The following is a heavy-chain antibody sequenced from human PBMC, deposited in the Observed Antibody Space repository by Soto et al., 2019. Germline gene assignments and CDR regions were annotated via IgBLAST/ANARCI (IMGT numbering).Heavy chain of an antibody. D-gene: IGHD1-26*01. J-gene: IGHJ4*02. CDR1: GCTFTVYY. Sequence: ASVKVSCKASGCTFTVYYMHWVRQAPGQGLEWMGWINPKSGGTMYPQKFQGRVTMTWDTSISTAYMALTRLRSDDTAVYYCARDLAKGGGSAGFDYWGQGTLVTVSS. CDR2: INPKSGGT. CDR3: ARDLAKGGGSAGFDY. V-gene: IGHV1-2*02.